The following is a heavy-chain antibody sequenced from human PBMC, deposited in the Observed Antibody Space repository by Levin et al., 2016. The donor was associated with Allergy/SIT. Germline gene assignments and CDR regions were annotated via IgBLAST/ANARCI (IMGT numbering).Heavy chain of an antibody. D-gene: IGHD5-24*01. CDR3: ATTGRRDEPFDI. J-gene: IGHJ3*02. Sequence: SETLSLTCIVSGGSIISSSYYWGWIRQPPGKGLEWIGEISHSGSTNYNPSLKSRVTISVDKSKNQFSLKLTYVTAADTAVYYCATTGRRDEPFDIWGQGTVVTVSS. CDR2: ISHSGST. CDR1: GGSIISSSYY. V-gene: IGHV4-39*07.